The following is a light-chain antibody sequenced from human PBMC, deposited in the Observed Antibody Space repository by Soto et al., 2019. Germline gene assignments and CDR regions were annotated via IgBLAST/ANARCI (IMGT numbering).Light chain of an antibody. Sequence: EIVMTQSPATLSVSPGERATLSCKASQSVSSNLAWYQQKPGQAPRLLIYGASTKATGIPARFSGSGSGTEFTLTISILQSEDCAVYYCQQYNNWPPWTFGQGTKVEIK. CDR2: GAS. J-gene: IGKJ1*01. CDR3: QQYNNWPPWT. V-gene: IGKV3-15*01. CDR1: QSVSSN.